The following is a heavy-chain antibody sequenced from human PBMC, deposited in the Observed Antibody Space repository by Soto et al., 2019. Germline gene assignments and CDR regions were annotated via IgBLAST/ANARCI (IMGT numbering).Heavy chain of an antibody. J-gene: IGHJ5*02. CDR1: GGSVSSYY. D-gene: IGHD7-27*01. CDR2: FYTSGNT. CDR3: ASDSTGWFDP. Sequence: SETLSLTCTVSGGSVSSYYWSWIRQPAGKGLEWIGRFYTSGNTNYNPSLKSRVAMSLDTSKNQFSLKLSSVTAADTAVYFCASDSTGWFDPWGQGTLVTVSS. V-gene: IGHV4-4*07.